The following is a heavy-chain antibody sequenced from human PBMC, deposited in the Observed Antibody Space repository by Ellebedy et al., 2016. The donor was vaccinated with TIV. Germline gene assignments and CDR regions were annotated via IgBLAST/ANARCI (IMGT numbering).Heavy chain of an antibody. CDR3: ARGQWAVVTEMDY. D-gene: IGHD5-18*01. CDR1: GFTFSNYA. V-gene: IGHV3-30-3*01. J-gene: IGHJ4*02. CDR2: ISSDGSNY. Sequence: GESLKISCAASGFTFSNYAMHWVRQAPGTGLDWVAVISSDGSNYYYADSVKGRFTISRDISKNTLYLQMNSLKPEDTAVYYCARGQWAVVTEMDYWGQGTLVTVSS.